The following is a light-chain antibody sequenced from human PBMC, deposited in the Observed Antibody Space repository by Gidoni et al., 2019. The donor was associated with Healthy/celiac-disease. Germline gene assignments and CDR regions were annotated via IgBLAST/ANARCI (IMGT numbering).Light chain of an antibody. V-gene: IGKV3-11*01. CDR1: QSVSSY. Sequence: EIVLTQSPATLALSTGERATLSCRASQSVSSYLAWYQQKPGQAHRLLIYDASNRATGIPARFSGSGSGTDFTLTISSLVPEDFAVYYCQQRSNWPPAFGGGTKVEIK. CDR3: QQRSNWPPA. CDR2: DAS. J-gene: IGKJ4*01.